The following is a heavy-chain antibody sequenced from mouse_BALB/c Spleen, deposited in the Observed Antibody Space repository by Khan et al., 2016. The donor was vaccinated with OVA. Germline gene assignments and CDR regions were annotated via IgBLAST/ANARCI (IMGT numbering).Heavy chain of an antibody. CDR1: GYSITSEFA. D-gene: IGHD2-4*01. J-gene: IGHJ3*01. Sequence: EVKLQESGPGLVKPSQSLSLTCTVTGYSITSEFAWNWIRQFPGNKLEWMGYISYSGNTRYNPSLKSLISITRDTSRNQFLLQLNSVTTEDTATYYCARKDYYDYDPFPYWGQGTLVTVSA. CDR3: ARKDYYDYDPFPY. V-gene: IGHV3-2*02. CDR2: ISYSGNT.